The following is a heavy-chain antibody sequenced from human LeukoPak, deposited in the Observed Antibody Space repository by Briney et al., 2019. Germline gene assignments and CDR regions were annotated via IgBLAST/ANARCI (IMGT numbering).Heavy chain of an antibody. V-gene: IGHV4-59*01. D-gene: IGHD7-27*01. CDR1: GGSISSYY. CDR2: IYYSGST. J-gene: IGHJ4*02. CDR3: ARQTGRYFDY. Sequence: SETLSLTCTVSGGSISSYYWTWIRQPPGKGLEWIGYIYYSGSTNYNPSLESRVTISVDTSKNQFSLKLSSVTAADTAVYYCARQTGRYFDYWGQGTLVTVSS.